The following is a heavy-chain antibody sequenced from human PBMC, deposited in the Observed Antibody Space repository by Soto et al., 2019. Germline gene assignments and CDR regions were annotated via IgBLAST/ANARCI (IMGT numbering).Heavy chain of an antibody. V-gene: IGHV3-30*18. Sequence: QVQLVESGGGVVQPGRSLRLSCAASGFTFSSYGMHWVRQAPGKGLEWVAVISYDGSNKYYADSVKGRFTISRDNSKNTLYLQMNILRAEDTAVYCCAKDYGYCSGGSCYSSGWFDPWGQGTLVTVSS. J-gene: IGHJ5*02. CDR2: ISYDGSNK. CDR1: GFTFSSYG. D-gene: IGHD2-15*01. CDR3: AKDYGYCSGGSCYSSGWFDP.